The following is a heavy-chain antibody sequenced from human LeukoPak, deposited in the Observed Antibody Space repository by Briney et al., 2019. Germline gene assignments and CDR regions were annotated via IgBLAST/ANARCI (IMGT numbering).Heavy chain of an antibody. D-gene: IGHD5-12*01. Sequence: SETLSLTCTVSGGSISSSSYYWGWIRQPPGKGLEWIVSIYYSGSTYYNPSLKSRVTISVDTSKNQFSLKLSSVTAADTAVYYCARQGGSILTPVDYWGQGTLVTVSS. CDR3: ARQGGSILTPVDY. V-gene: IGHV4-39*01. CDR1: GGSISSSSYY. J-gene: IGHJ4*02. CDR2: IYYSGST.